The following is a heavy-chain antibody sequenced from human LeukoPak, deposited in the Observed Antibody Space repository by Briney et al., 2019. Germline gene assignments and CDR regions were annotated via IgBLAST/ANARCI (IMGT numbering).Heavy chain of an antibody. V-gene: IGHV1-24*01. CDR2: FDLQDGEP. CDR1: GYSLNELA. Sequence: ASVKVSCKVSGYSLNELAMHWVRQAPGNGLEWVGNFDLQDGEPIYAQKFQGRVTMTEDTSTDTVYMELSSLRSEDTAVYYCAISHLEMATFDYWGQGTLVTVSS. CDR3: AISHLEMATFDY. D-gene: IGHD5-24*01. J-gene: IGHJ4*02.